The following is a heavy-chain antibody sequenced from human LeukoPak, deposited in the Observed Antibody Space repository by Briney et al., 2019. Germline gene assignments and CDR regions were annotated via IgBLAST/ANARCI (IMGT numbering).Heavy chain of an antibody. J-gene: IGHJ4*02. V-gene: IGHV3-7*03. CDR1: GFTFSGYG. Sequence: GGSLRLSCAASGFTFSGYGMNWVRQAPGKGLEWVANIKQDGSNKYYVDSVKGRFTISRDNAKNSLYLQMNSLRAEDTAVYYCARAGSHWHYVYWGQGTVVTVSS. CDR2: IKQDGSNK. CDR3: ARAGSHWHYVY. D-gene: IGHD3-10*01.